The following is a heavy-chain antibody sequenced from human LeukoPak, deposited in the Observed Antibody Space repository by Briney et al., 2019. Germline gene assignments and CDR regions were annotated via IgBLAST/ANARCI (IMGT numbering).Heavy chain of an antibody. Sequence: GGSLRLSCAASGFSFISYGMHWVRQAPGKGLEWVGVISDDGRRKDYADSVKGRFTISRDNSKDTLYLQMNSLRAEDTAVYYCAKRPSDYGDYVSCFDYWGQGTLVTVSS. CDR3: AKRPSDYGDYVSCFDY. V-gene: IGHV3-30*18. J-gene: IGHJ4*02. CDR1: GFSFISYG. D-gene: IGHD4-17*01. CDR2: ISDDGRRK.